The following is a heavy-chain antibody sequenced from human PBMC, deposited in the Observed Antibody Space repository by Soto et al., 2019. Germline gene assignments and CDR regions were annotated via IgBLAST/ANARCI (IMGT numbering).Heavy chain of an antibody. D-gene: IGHD2-15*01. Sequence: ASVKVSCKASGYTFNTYGISWVRQAPGQGLERMGWISVYNGDTNYAQKFRGRVTLTTDTSTSTAYMELRSLTSDDTAVYFCARDLGYCSAGSCYPEYFHHWGQGTLVTVSS. CDR1: GYTFNTYG. CDR3: ARDLGYCSAGSCYPEYFHH. J-gene: IGHJ1*01. V-gene: IGHV1-18*01. CDR2: ISVYNGDT.